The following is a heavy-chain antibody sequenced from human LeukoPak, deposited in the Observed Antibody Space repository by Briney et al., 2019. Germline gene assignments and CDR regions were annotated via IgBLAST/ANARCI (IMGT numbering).Heavy chain of an antibody. D-gene: IGHD6-19*01. CDR2: INHSGST. Sequence: PSETLSLTCAVYGGSFRGYYWSWIPQPPRKGLECIGEINHSGSTNYNPSLKSRVTISVDTSNNQFSLKLSSVTAADTAVYYCARGSSSGWVGDAFDIWGQGTMVTVSS. J-gene: IGHJ3*02. CDR1: GGSFRGYY. CDR3: ARGSSSGWVGDAFDI. V-gene: IGHV4-34*01.